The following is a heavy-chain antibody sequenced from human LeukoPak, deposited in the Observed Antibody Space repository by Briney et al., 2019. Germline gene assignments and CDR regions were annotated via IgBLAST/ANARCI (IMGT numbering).Heavy chain of an antibody. V-gene: IGHV3-73*01. CDR1: GFTFSGSA. J-gene: IGHJ5*02. CDR2: IRSKANSYAT. CDR3: TRQWDIVVVVAADPPNWFDP. D-gene: IGHD2-15*01. Sequence: GGSLRLSCAASGFTFSGSAMHWVCQASGKGLEWVGRIRSKANSYATAYAASVKGRFTISRDDSKNTAYLQMNSLKTEDTAVYYCTRQWDIVVVVAADPPNWFDPWGQGTLVTVSS.